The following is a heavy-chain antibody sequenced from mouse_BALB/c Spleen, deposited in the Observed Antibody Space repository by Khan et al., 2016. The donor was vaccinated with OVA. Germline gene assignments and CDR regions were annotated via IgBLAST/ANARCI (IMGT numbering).Heavy chain of an antibody. CDR1: GFNIKDYY. Sequence: EVQLQQSGADLVRPGALVKLSCRASGFNIKDYYMNWVKQRPEQGLEWIGWIDPENGDTIYDPKFQGKASITSDTSSNTAYLQLSRLTSEDTAVYYCARRGYGNYWFAYWGQGTLVTVSA. D-gene: IGHD2-1*01. CDR2: IDPENGDT. J-gene: IGHJ3*01. V-gene: IGHV14-1*02. CDR3: ARRGYGNYWFAY.